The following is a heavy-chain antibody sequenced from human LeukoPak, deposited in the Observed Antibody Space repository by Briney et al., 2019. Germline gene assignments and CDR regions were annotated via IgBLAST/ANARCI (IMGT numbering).Heavy chain of an antibody. D-gene: IGHD6-19*01. Sequence: GGSLRLSCAASGFTFSDYYMTWIRQAPGKGLEWVSYISANGNNKYYADSVKGRFTISRDNAKNSLYLQMNSLRVEDTAVYYCASSQSAVAGIVGCWGQGTLVTVSS. V-gene: IGHV3-11*04. CDR2: ISANGNNK. CDR1: GFTFSDYY. J-gene: IGHJ4*02. CDR3: ASSQSAVAGIVGC.